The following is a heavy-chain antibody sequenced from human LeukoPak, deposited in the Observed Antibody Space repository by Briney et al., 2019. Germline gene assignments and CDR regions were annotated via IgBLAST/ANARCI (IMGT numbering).Heavy chain of an antibody. CDR1: GGSFSGYY. CDR2: INHSGST. V-gene: IGHV4-34*01. J-gene: IGHJ4*02. CDR3: ARGGDIVVVPAAALDY. D-gene: IGHD2-2*01. Sequence: SETLSLTCAVYGGSFSGYYWSWIRQPPGKGLEWIGEINHSGSTNYNPSLKSRVPISVDTSKNQFSLKLSSVTAADTAVYYCARGGDIVVVPAAALDYWGQGTLVTVSS.